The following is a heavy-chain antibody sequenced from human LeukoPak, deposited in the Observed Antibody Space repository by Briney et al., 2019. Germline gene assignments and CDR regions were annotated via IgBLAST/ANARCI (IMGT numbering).Heavy chain of an antibody. CDR2: ISSSSSYI. J-gene: IGHJ3*02. CDR1: GFTFSSYS. Sequence: GGSLRLSCAASGFTFSSYSMNWVRQAPGKGLEWVSSISSSSSYIYYADSVKGRFTISRDNAKNSLYLQMNSLRAEDTAVYYCARDPYMIVVVGPDAFDIWGQGTMVTVSS. D-gene: IGHD3-22*01. V-gene: IGHV3-21*01. CDR3: ARDPYMIVVVGPDAFDI.